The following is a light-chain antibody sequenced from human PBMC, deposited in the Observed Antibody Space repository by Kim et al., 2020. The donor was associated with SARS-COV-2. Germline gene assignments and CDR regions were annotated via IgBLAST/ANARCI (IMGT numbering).Light chain of an antibody. Sequence: GQSVTISCTGTSSDVGSYNRVSWYQQPPGTAPKLMIYEVSNRPSGVPDRFSGSKSGNTASLTISGLQAEDEADYYCSSYTSSSNYVFGTGTKVTVL. J-gene: IGLJ1*01. CDR1: SSDVGSYNR. V-gene: IGLV2-18*02. CDR2: EVS. CDR3: SSYTSSSNYV.